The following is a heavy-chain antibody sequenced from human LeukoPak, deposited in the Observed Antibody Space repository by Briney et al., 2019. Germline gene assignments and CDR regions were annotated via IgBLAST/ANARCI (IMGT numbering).Heavy chain of an antibody. Sequence: SETLSLTCTVSGGSLGSSSYYWGWIRQPPGKGLEWIGSIYYSGSTYYNPSLKSRVTISVDRSKNQFSLKLSSVTAADTAVYYCARFESRYYYDSSGYYFDYWGQGTLVTVSS. CDR2: IYYSGST. D-gene: IGHD3-22*01. J-gene: IGHJ4*02. CDR1: GGSLGSSSYY. V-gene: IGHV4-39*07. CDR3: ARFESRYYYDSSGYYFDY.